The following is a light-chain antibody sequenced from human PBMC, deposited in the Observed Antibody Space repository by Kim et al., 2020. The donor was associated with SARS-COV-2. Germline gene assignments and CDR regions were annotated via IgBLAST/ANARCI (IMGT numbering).Light chain of an antibody. CDR1: QSVSSY. CDR2: DAS. Sequence: EIVLTQSTATLSLSPGERATLSCRASQSVSSYLAWYQQKPGQAPRLLIYDASNRATGIPARFSGSGSGTDFTLTISSLEPEDFAVYYCQQRRNWPLTFGGGTKVEIK. J-gene: IGKJ4*01. V-gene: IGKV3-11*01. CDR3: QQRRNWPLT.